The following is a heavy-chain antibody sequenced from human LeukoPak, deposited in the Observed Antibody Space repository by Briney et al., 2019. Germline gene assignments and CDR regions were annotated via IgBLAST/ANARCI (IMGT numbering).Heavy chain of an antibody. J-gene: IGHJ2*01. D-gene: IGHD3-22*01. Sequence: PSETLSLTCAVSGGSISSSNWWSWVRQPPGKGLEWIGEIYHSGSTNYNPSLKSRVTISVDKSKNLFSLKLSSVTAADTAVYYCARGAYYYDSSGHSWYFDLWGRGTLVTVSS. CDR1: GGSISSSNW. CDR3: ARGAYYYDSSGHSWYFDL. V-gene: IGHV4-4*02. CDR2: IYHSGST.